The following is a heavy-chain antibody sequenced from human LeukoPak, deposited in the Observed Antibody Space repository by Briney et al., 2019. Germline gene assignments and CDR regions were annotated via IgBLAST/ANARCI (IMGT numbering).Heavy chain of an antibody. Sequence: AGGSLRLSCAASGFTFNRYGMHWVRQAPGKGLEWVAFTGSDGKKTFYGDSLNGRFTISRDNFEDTVFLQMSTVRAEDTAVYYCARQMVEGQQNYYMDVWGNGTAVTVSS. J-gene: IGHJ6*03. CDR1: GFTFNRYG. CDR3: ARQMVEGQQNYYMDV. D-gene: IGHD2-15*01. V-gene: IGHV3-33*01. CDR2: TGSDGKKT.